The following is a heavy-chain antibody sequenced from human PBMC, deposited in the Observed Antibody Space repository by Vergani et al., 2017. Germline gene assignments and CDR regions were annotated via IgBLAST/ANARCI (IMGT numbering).Heavy chain of an antibody. CDR3: ARPWERRSAFDI. Sequence: QVQLVQSGAEVKKPGSSVKVSCKASGGTFSSYAISWVRQAPGQGLEWMGWINPNSGGTNYAQKFQGRVTMTRDTSISTAYMELSRLRSDDTAVYYCARPWERRSAFDIWGQGTMVTVSS. J-gene: IGHJ3*02. CDR2: INPNSGGT. CDR1: GGTFSSYA. D-gene: IGHD1-26*01. V-gene: IGHV1-2*02.